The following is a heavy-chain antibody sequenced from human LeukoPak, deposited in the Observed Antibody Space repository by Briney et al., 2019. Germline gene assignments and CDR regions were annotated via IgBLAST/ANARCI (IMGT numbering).Heavy chain of an antibody. D-gene: IGHD4-17*01. V-gene: IGHV4-4*02. Sequence: SETLSLTCAVSGGSISSSNWWSWVRQPPGKGLEWIGEIYHSGSTNYNPSLKSRVTISVDKSKNQFSLKLSSVTAADTAVYYCASYDDYGDGSWFDPWGQGTLVTVSS. CDR1: GGSISSSNW. CDR3: ASYDDYGDGSWFDP. CDR2: IYHSGST. J-gene: IGHJ5*02.